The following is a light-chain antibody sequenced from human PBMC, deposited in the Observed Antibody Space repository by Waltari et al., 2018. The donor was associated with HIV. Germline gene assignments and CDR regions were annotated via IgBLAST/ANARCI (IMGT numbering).Light chain of an antibody. J-gene: IGKJ1*01. Sequence: DIVMTQSPDSLAVSLGERATINCKTSHSDLYSSNNNLAWYQKKPGQPPRLLVYWASTRESGVPDRFSGSGSGTDFTLTISSLQAEDVAVYYCQQYYRSPWTFGQGTKVEIK. V-gene: IGKV4-1*01. CDR2: WAS. CDR3: QQYYRSPWT. CDR1: HSDLYSSNNN.